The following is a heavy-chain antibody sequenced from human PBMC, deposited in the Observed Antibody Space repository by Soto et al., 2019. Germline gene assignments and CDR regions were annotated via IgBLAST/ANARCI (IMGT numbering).Heavy chain of an antibody. CDR1: GGTFSSYA. CDR2: IIPIFGTA. Sequence: AVKVSCKASGGTFSSYAISWVRQAPGQGLEWMGGIIPIFGTANYAQKFQGRVTITADESTSTAYMELSSLRSEDTAVYYCARAFGSLTVTTTFDYWGQGTLVTVSS. V-gene: IGHV1-69*13. CDR3: ARAFGSLTVTTTFDY. D-gene: IGHD4-4*01. J-gene: IGHJ4*02.